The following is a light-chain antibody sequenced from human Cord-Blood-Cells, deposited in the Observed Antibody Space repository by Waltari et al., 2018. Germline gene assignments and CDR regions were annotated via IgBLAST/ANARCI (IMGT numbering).Light chain of an antibody. J-gene: IGLJ1*01. CDR3: SSYTSSSTYV. V-gene: IGLV2-14*01. CDR2: DVS. CDR1: SSDAGGYNY. Sequence: QSALTQPASVSGSTGQSITISCTGTSSDAGGYNYVYWYQQPPGKAPKLMIYDVSNRPSGVSNRFSGSKSGNTASLTISGLQAEDEADYYCSSYTSSSTYVFGTGTKVTVL.